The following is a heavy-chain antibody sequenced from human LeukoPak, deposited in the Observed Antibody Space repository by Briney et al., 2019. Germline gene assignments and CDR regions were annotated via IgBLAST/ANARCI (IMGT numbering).Heavy chain of an antibody. Sequence: GGSLRLSCAASGFTFSSYAMSWVRQAPGKGLEWVSGISGSGDNTYYADSEKGRFTISRDNSKNTLYVQVNSMGTEDTAAYYCAKGSYYDSSGSFYFDYWGQGTLVTVSS. CDR3: AKGSYYDSSGSFYFDY. D-gene: IGHD3-22*01. CDR2: ISGSGDNT. J-gene: IGHJ4*02. V-gene: IGHV3-23*01. CDR1: GFTFSSYA.